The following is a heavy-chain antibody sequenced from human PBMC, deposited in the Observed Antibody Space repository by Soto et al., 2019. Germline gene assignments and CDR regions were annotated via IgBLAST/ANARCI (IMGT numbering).Heavy chain of an antibody. Sequence: PSATLSLTSADSGGSISSYYWSWIRPPPGKGLERTGHIYYSVTTNYNPFLKSRVTISVDTSKNQFYLQLSSVTAADTAVYYCARDLVFDYDRSGYYYPHPLDYWGQGTLVTVSS. CDR3: ARDLVFDYDRSGYYYPHPLDY. V-gene: IGHV4-59*01. CDR1: GGSISSYY. CDR2: IYYSVTT. J-gene: IGHJ4*02. D-gene: IGHD3-22*01.